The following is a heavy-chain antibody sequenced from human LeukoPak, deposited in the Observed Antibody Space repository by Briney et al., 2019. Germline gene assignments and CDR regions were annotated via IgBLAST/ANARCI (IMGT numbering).Heavy chain of an antibody. V-gene: IGHV1-46*01. CDR1: GYTFTGYY. J-gene: IGHJ3*02. CDR3: ARGAEMATYFGAFDI. Sequence: ASVKVSCKASGYTFTGYYMHWVRQAPGQGLEWMGIINPSGGSTSYAQKFQGRVTMTRDMSTSTVYMELSSLRSEDTAVYYCARGAEMATYFGAFDIWGQGTMVTVSS. CDR2: INPSGGST. D-gene: IGHD5-24*01.